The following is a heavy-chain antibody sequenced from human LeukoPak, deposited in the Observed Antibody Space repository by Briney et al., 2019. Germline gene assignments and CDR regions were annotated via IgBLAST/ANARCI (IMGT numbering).Heavy chain of an antibody. CDR1: GFTFSNYG. V-gene: IGHV3-30*18. CDR2: ISYDGGKK. Sequence: VQPGRSLILSCAASGFTFSNYGMHWVRQAPGKGLEWVALISYDGGKKYYADSVKGRFTISRDNSKNTLYLQMSSLIPDDTAVYCCAKGRQQWWTFDALDIWGQGTMVTVSS. D-gene: IGHD5-18*01. J-gene: IGHJ3*02. CDR3: AKGRQQWWTFDALDI.